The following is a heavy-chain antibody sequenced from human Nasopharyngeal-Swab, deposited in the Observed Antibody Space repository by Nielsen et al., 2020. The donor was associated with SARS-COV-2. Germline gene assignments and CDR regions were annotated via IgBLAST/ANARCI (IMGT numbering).Heavy chain of an antibody. CDR1: GYTFTSYW. CDR2: IYPADSDT. V-gene: IGHV5-51*01. D-gene: IGHD3-16*01. CDR3: ARQSYDYVWGSLGGLDAFDI. J-gene: IGHJ3*02. Sequence: GESLKISCQGSGYTFTSYWIGWVRQMPGKGLEWMGIIYPADSDTRYSPSFQGQVTISADKSISTAYLQWGSLKASDTAMYYCARQSYDYVWGSLGGLDAFDIWGQGTRVTVSS.